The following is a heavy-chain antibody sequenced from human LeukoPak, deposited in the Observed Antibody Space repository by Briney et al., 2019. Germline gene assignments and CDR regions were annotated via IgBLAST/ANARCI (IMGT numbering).Heavy chain of an antibody. CDR1: GYTFTSYG. Sequence: ASVKVSFKASGYTFTSYGISWGRQAPGQGREWMGWISAYNGNTNYAQKLQGRVTMKTDTSTRTAYMELRSLRSDDKAVYYCARDSPDKLYGYFGHDYWAQGTLVTVSS. J-gene: IGHJ4*02. CDR2: ISAYNGNT. D-gene: IGHD5-18*01. V-gene: IGHV1-18*01. CDR3: ARDSPDKLYGYFGHDY.